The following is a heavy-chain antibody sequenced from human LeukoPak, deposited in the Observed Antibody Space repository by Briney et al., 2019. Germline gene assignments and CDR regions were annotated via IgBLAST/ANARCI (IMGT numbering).Heavy chain of an antibody. J-gene: IGHJ4*02. D-gene: IGHD4-11*01. CDR1: GGSISSYY. Sequence: LSLTCTVSGGSISSYYWSWIREAPGKGVEWVSYISSSGSTIYYADSVKGRFTISRDNAKNSLYLQMNSLRAEDTAVYYCARARGMTTVTYFDYWGQGTLVTVSS. CDR3: ARARGMTTVTYFDY. V-gene: IGHV3-11*04. CDR2: ISSSGSTI.